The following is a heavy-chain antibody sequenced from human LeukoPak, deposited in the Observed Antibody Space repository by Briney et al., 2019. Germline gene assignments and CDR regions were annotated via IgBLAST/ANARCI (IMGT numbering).Heavy chain of an antibody. CDR3: ARGGGYYYGLDY. CDR1: GGSISSYY. J-gene: IGHJ4*02. D-gene: IGHD3-22*01. Sequence: SETLSLTCTVSGGSISSYYWSWIRQPPGKGLEWIGYIYYSGSTNYNPSLKSRVTISVDTSKNQFSLKLSSVTAADTAVYHCARGGGYYYGLDYWGQGTLVTVSS. V-gene: IGHV4-59*01. CDR2: IYYSGST.